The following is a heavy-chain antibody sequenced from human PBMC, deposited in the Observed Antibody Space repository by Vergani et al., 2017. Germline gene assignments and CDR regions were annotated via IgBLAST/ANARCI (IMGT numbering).Heavy chain of an antibody. Sequence: EVQLVESGGGLIQPGGSLRLSCAASGFTVSSNYMSWVRQAPGKGLEWVSVIYSGGSTYYADSVKCRFTISRDNSKNTLYLQMNSLRAEDTAVYYCARARGHYSNYNYFDYWGQGTLVTVSS. V-gene: IGHV3-53*01. D-gene: IGHD4-11*01. CDR2: IYSGGST. CDR1: GFTVSSNY. J-gene: IGHJ4*02. CDR3: ARARGHYSNYNYFDY.